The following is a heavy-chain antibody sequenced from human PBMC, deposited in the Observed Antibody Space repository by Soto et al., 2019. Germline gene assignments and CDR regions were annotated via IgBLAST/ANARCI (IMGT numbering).Heavy chain of an antibody. D-gene: IGHD2-8*01. CDR2: ITEDGSGT. CDR1: GFTFSSYP. J-gene: IGHJ4*02. CDR3: VRGTNGWRGMDY. V-gene: IGHV3-74*01. Sequence: PGGSLRLSCATSGFTFSSYPIHWVRQAPGKGPVWVSRITEDGSGTTYADSVKSRFTVTRDNAKNTMYLQMSGLGAEGTAVYHCVRGTNGWRGMDYWGQGTLVTVSS.